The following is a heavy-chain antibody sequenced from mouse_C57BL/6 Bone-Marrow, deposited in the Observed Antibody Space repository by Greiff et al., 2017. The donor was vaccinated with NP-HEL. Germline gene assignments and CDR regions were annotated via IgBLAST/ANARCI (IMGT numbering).Heavy chain of an antibody. J-gene: IGHJ2*01. CDR2: IRLKSDNYAT. D-gene: IGHD1-1*01. CDR3: TITTVVKGLDY. CDR1: GFTFSNYW. V-gene: IGHV6-3*01. Sequence: DVQLVESGGGLVQPGGSMKLSCVASGFTFSNYWMNWVRQSPEKGLEWVAQIRLKSDNYATHYAESVKGRFTISRDDSKSSVYLQMNNLRAEDTEIYYCTITTVVKGLDYWGQGTTLTVSS.